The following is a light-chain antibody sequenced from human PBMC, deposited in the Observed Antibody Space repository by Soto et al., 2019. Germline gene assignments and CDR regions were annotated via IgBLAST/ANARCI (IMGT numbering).Light chain of an antibody. V-gene: IGKV1-5*01. CDR2: EAS. CDR3: QQYYKFPGT. CDR1: QSVSNW. J-gene: IGKJ2*01. Sequence: DIQMTQFPSTLSASVGDRVTITCRARQSVSNWVAWYQQKPGKAPRLLISEASNLETEVHSNFSGAGSGTEFTLTINSLQPDDCATYYCQQYYKFPGTFGQGTKLEIK.